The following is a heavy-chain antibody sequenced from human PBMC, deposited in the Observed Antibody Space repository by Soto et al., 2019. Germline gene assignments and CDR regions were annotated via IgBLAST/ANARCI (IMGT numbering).Heavy chain of an antibody. V-gene: IGHV1-69*02. D-gene: IGHD4-17*01. Sequence: QVQLVQSGAEVKKPGSSVKVSCKASGGTFSSYTISWVRQAPGQGLEWMGRIIPILGIANYAQKFQGRVTITADTSTNTVYKEVSSLRSEDTAVYYCARAEYGDYDYYYGMDVWGQGTTVTVSS. CDR3: ARAEYGDYDYYYGMDV. J-gene: IGHJ6*02. CDR1: GGTFSSYT. CDR2: IIPILGIA.